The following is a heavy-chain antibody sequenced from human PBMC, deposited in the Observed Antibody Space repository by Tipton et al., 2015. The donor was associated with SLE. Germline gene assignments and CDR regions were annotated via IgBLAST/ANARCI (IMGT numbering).Heavy chain of an antibody. J-gene: IGHJ4*02. CDR2: INHSGST. D-gene: IGHD1-20*01. Sequence: TLSLTCTVSGGSFSGYYWSWIRQPPGKGLEWIGEINHSGSTNYNPSLKSRVTISVDTSKNQFSLKLSSVTAADTAVYYCARVRYNWNRGIDYWGQGTLVTVSS. V-gene: IGHV4-34*01. CDR3: ARVRYNWNRGIDY. CDR1: GGSFSGYY.